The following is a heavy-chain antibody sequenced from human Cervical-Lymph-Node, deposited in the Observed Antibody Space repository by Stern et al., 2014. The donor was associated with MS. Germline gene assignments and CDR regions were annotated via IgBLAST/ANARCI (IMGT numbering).Heavy chain of an antibody. Sequence: EVQLVESGGGLVQPGRSLRLSCATSGFNFDEYAMHWVRQAPGKGLEWVAGISWNSASIGYADSVNGRFTISRDYAKNSLYLQMNSLRPEDTALYYCAKADYDTSGFEHYFDSWGQGTLVTVSS. CDR3: AKADYDTSGFEHYFDS. CDR1: GFNFDEYA. V-gene: IGHV3-9*01. CDR2: ISWNSASI. J-gene: IGHJ4*02. D-gene: IGHD3-22*01.